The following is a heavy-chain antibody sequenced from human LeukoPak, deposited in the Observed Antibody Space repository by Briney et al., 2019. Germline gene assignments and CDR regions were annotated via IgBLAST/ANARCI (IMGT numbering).Heavy chain of an antibody. D-gene: IGHD3-22*01. V-gene: IGHV3-21*01. Sequence: GGSLRLSCAASGFAFSSYSFNWVRQAPGKRLEWVASVNTVSSYIYYADSVRGRFTISRDNAKNSVLLKMNSLRAEDMAMYYCVRLRRNSDSSGYFYYYDNWGQGTLVTVSS. CDR2: VNTVSSYI. J-gene: IGHJ4*02. CDR3: VRLRRNSDSSGYFYYYDN. CDR1: GFAFSSYS.